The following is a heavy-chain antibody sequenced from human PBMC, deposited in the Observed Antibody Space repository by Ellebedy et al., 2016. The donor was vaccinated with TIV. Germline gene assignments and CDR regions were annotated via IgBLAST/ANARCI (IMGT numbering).Heavy chain of an antibody. Sequence: SGPTLVKPTPTLTLTCTFSGFSLSTIGMCVSWLPRPPGKALEWLARIDWDDDKYYSTSLKTRLTISRDTSKNQVVLTMTNMDPVDTATYYCARIRAVAGTMDYWGQGTLVTVSS. CDR3: ARIRAVAGTMDY. J-gene: IGHJ4*02. V-gene: IGHV2-70*11. CDR1: GFSLSTIGMC. D-gene: IGHD6-19*01. CDR2: IDWDDDK.